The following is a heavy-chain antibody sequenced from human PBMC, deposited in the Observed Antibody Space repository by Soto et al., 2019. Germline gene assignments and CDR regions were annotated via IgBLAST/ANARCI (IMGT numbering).Heavy chain of an antibody. CDR2: IWYDGSNK. D-gene: IGHD6-19*01. J-gene: IGHJ6*02. CDR3: AKVYSSGWYVPYYYYGMDV. Sequence: GGSLRLSCAASGFTFSSYGMHWVRQAPGKGLEWVAVIWYDGSNKYYADSVKGRFTISRDNSKNTLYLQMNSLRAEDTAVYYRAKVYSSGWYVPYYYYGMDVWGQGTTVTVSS. V-gene: IGHV3-33*06. CDR1: GFTFSSYG.